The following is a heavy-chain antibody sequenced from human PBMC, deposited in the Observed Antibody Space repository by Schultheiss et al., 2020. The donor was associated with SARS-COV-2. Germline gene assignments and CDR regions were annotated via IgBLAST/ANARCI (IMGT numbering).Heavy chain of an antibody. D-gene: IGHD1-1*01. CDR2: IYYSGFT. J-gene: IGHJ4*02. Sequence: SETLSLTCSVSGGSITSNTYYWGWIRQPPGKGLEWIGYIYYSGFTYYNPSLKSRVTILVDTSNNQFSLKLSSVTAADTAVYYCARDFVPNDVNWDYWGQGTLVTVSS. V-gene: IGHV4-39*07. CDR1: GGSITSNTYY. CDR3: ARDFVPNDVNWDY.